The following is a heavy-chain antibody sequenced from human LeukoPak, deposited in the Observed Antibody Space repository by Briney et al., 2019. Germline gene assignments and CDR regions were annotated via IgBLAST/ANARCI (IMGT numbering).Heavy chain of an antibody. Sequence: GGSLRLSCAASGFTFSNYWMIWVRQAQGKGLEWVGNIKEDGSEKRYAASVRGRFTISRDNAQTSIYLQMNSLRADDTAVYYCARASKPWLQLTWGQGTLVTVSS. J-gene: IGHJ5*02. CDR3: ARASKPWLQLT. CDR1: GFTFSNYW. CDR2: IKEDGSEK. D-gene: IGHD5-24*01. V-gene: IGHV3-7*05.